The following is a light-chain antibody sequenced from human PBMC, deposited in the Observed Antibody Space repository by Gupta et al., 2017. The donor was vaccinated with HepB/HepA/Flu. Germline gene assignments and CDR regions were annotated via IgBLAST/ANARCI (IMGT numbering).Light chain of an antibody. CDR3: TAWDDILSGPV. CDR2: RNN. Sequence: SVPTQPPSASGTPGQRVTISCSGSSSNIGSNYVYWYQQLSGTAPKLLIYRNNQRPSGVPERFSGSKSDTSASLAISRLRSEDEADYYCTAWDDILSGPVFGGGTKLTVL. J-gene: IGLJ3*02. CDR1: SSNIGSNY. V-gene: IGLV1-47*01.